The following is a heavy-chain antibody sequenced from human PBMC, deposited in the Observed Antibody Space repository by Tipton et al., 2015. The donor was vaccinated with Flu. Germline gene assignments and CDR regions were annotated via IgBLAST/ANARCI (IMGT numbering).Heavy chain of an antibody. Sequence: LTCTVSGDFVSSYYWSWLRQPPGKGLEWIGSISHSGNTYYNPSLKSRVTISLDTSKNHLSLNLNSVTAADTAVYYCARQLMDTAVYLGMYVDLWGRGTLVTVSS. CDR1: GDFVSSYY. V-gene: IGHV4-38-2*02. J-gene: IGHJ2*01. D-gene: IGHD5-18*01. CDR3: ARQLMDTAVYLGMYVDL. CDR2: ISHSGNT.